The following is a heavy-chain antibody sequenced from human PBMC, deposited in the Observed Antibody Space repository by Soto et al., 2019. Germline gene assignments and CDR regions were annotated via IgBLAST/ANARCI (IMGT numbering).Heavy chain of an antibody. V-gene: IGHV4-4*02. J-gene: IGHJ4*02. Sequence: QVQLQESGPGLVKPSGTLSLTCAVSGGSISSSNWWSWVRQPPGKGLEWIGEIYHSGSTNYNPSLKTRVTISVYKAKNRFSLKLSSVTAADTAVYYCARVAVAGTRVDYWGQGTLVTVSS. CDR3: ARVAVAGTRVDY. D-gene: IGHD6-19*01. CDR2: IYHSGST. CDR1: GGSISSSNW.